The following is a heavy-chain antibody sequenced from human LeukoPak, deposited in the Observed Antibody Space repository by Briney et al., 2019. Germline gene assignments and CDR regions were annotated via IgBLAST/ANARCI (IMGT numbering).Heavy chain of an antibody. Sequence: GGSLRLSCAASGFTFSSYSMSWVRQAPGKGLEWVSVIYSGGSTYYADSVKGRFTISRDNSKNTLYLQMNSLRAEDTAVYYCAKVGGRVLLWFGELWTWGQGTLVTVSS. CDR3: AKVGGRVLLWFGELWT. CDR2: IYSGGST. D-gene: IGHD3-10*01. CDR1: GFTFSSYS. V-gene: IGHV3-66*01. J-gene: IGHJ5*02.